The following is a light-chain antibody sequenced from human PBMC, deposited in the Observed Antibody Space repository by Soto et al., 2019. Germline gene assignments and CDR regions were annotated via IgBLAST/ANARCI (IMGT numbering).Light chain of an antibody. Sequence: QSVLTQPPSVSGAPGQRVTISCTGSSSNIGAGYDVHWYQQLPGTAPKLLISGNSNRPSGVPDRFSGSKSGTSASLAITGLRAEDEADDYCQSYDSSLRGWVFGGGTKVTVL. CDR2: GNS. V-gene: IGLV1-40*01. CDR1: SSNIGAGYD. J-gene: IGLJ3*02. CDR3: QSYDSSLRGWV.